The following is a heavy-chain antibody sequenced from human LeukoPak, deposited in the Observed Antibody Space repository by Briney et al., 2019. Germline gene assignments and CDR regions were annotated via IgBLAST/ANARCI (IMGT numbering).Heavy chain of an antibody. Sequence: GGSLRLSCAASGFTFSGSAMHWVRQASGKGLEWVGRIRSKANSYATAYAASVKGRFTISRDDSKNTAYLQMNSLKTEDTAVYYCTTPGGYYFDYWGQGTLVTVSS. V-gene: IGHV3-73*01. CDR3: TTPGGYYFDY. D-gene: IGHD3-16*01. CDR2: IRSKANSYAT. CDR1: GFTFSGSA. J-gene: IGHJ4*02.